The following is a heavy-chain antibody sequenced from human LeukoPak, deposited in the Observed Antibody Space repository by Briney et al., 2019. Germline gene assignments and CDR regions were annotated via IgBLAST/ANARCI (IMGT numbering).Heavy chain of an antibody. CDR1: GFTFSNYW. Sequence: WGSLTLSCDASGFTFSNYWMSWVRRAQGKGPQWVANIGRDGCENNYADSVKGRFTISRDNAKKSLYLQMNSLRAEDTAVYYCARDSEWGLPRRPQFDYWGQGTLVTVSS. CDR2: IGRDGCEN. CDR3: ARDSEWGLPRRPQFDY. D-gene: IGHD2-21*02. V-gene: IGHV3-7*01. J-gene: IGHJ4*02.